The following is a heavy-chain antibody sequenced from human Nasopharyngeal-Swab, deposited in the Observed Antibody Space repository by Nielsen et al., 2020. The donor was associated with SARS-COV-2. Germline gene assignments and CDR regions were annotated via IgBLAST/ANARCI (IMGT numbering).Heavy chain of an antibody. J-gene: IGHJ5*02. CDR1: GGSISSGGYY. Sequence: SETLSLTCTVSGGSISSGGYYWGWIRQPPGKGLAWIGYIYYSGSTYYNPSLKSRVTISVDTSKNQLSLKLSSMTAADTAVYYCARGEIPDCNYGDAGDGNSGRFDPWGQGTLVTVSS. D-gene: IGHD4-17*01. CDR2: IYYSGST. CDR3: ARGEIPDCNYGDAGDGNSGRFDP. V-gene: IGHV4-39*01.